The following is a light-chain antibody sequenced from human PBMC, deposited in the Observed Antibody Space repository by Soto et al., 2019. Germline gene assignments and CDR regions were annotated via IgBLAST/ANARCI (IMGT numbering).Light chain of an antibody. J-gene: IGKJ1*01. CDR3: QQYGSSPPVT. V-gene: IGKV3-20*01. CDR1: QSVRNSY. CDR2: GAY. Sequence: EIVLTQSPGTLSLSPGERATLSCRASQSVRNSYLARYQQKPGQAPRLLIYGAYTRATGIPVRFSGSGSGTDFTLTISRLEPEDFAVYYCQQYGSSPPVTFGQGTKVDIK.